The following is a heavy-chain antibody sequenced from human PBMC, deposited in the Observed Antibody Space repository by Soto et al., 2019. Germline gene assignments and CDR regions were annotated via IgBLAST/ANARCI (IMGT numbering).Heavy chain of an antibody. Sequence: GGSLRLSCAASGFTFSSYAMHWVRQAPGKGLEWVSAICGSGSSTYYADSVKGRFTISRDNSKNTLYLQMNSLRAEDTAVYYCAKGAARYLHINAYNWFDPWGQGTLVTVSS. CDR3: AKGAARYLHINAYNWFDP. CDR1: GFTFSSYA. D-gene: IGHD3-9*01. V-gene: IGHV3-23*01. CDR2: ICGSGSST. J-gene: IGHJ5*02.